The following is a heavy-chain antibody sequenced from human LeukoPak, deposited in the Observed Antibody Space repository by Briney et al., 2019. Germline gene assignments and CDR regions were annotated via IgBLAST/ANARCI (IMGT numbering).Heavy chain of an antibody. J-gene: IGHJ4*02. CDR3: TQQLDSLDY. Sequence: ASVKVSCKASGYTFINYDISWVRQAPGQGLEWMGWISAYNGNTNYAQKLQGRVTMTTDTSTSTAYMELRSLRSDDTAVYYCTQQLDSLDYWGQGTLVTVSS. D-gene: IGHD6-13*01. CDR2: ISAYNGNT. CDR1: GYTFINYD. V-gene: IGHV1-18*01.